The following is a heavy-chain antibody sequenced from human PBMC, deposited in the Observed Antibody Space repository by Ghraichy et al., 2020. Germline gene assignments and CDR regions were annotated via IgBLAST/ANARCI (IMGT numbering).Heavy chain of an antibody. D-gene: IGHD2-21*02. CDR3: ARDRRKYCGGDCSTGWFDP. J-gene: IGHJ5*02. V-gene: IGHV4-61*02. CDR2: IYTSGST. Sequence: SETLSLTCTVSGGSISSGSYYWSWIRQPAGKGLEWIGRIYTSGSTNYNPSLKSRVTISVDTSKNQFSLKLSSVTAADTAVYYCARDRRKYCGGDCSTGWFDPWGQGTLVTVSS. CDR1: GGSISSGSYY.